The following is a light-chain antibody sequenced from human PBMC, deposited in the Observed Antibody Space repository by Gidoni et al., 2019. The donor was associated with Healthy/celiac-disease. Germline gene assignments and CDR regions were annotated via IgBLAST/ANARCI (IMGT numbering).Light chain of an antibody. CDR3: QQRSNPIT. CDR2: EAS. CDR1: QSVSSY. V-gene: IGKV3-11*01. Sequence: EIVLTPSPATLSLSPGERATLSCRASQSVSSYLAWYQQKPGQAPRLLIYEASNRATGIPARFSGSGSGTDFTLTISSREPEDFAVYYCQQRSNPITFGQXTRLEIK. J-gene: IGKJ5*01.